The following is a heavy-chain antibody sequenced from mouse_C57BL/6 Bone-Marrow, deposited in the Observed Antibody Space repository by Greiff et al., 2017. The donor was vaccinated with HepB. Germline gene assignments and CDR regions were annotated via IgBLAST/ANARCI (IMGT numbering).Heavy chain of an antibody. V-gene: IGHV6-6*01. CDR2: IRNKDNNHAT. D-gene: IGHD2-2*01. J-gene: IGHJ4*01. Sequence: EVKLMESGGGLVQPGGSMKLSCAASGFTFSDAWMDWVRQSPEKGLEWVAEIRNKDNNHATYYAESVKGRFTISRDDSKSSVYLQMNSLRAEDAGIYYCTRDYGYNYAMDYWGQGTSVTVSS. CDR3: TRDYGYNYAMDY. CDR1: GFTFSDAW.